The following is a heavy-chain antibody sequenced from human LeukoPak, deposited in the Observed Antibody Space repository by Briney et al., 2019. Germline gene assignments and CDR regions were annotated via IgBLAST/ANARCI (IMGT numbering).Heavy chain of an antibody. Sequence: ASVKVSCKASGGTFSSYAISGVRQAPGQGLEWMGGIIPILGTTNFAQKFQGRVTITADESTSTAYMELSSLRSDDTAVYYCASTRPYCTSTSCSPRYYYYMDVWGKGTTVTVSS. CDR2: IIPILGTT. V-gene: IGHV1-69*13. CDR3: ASTRPYCTSTSCSPRYYYYMDV. J-gene: IGHJ6*03. CDR1: GGTFSSYA. D-gene: IGHD2-2*01.